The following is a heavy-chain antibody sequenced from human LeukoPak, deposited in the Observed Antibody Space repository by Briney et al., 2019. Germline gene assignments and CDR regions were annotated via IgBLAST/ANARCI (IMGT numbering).Heavy chain of an antibody. D-gene: IGHD6-19*01. V-gene: IGHV3-7*01. CDR2: IKGDGSGK. CDR3: VRGSGWVFGY. CDR1: GFTFNNYW. J-gene: IGHJ4*02. Sequence: PGGSLRLSCAASGFTFNNYWMAWVRQAPGKGLEWVAIIKGDGSGKYYVDSVKGRFTISRDNGKNSLYLQMNSLRAEDTAVYYCVRGSGWVFGYWGQGTVVTVSS.